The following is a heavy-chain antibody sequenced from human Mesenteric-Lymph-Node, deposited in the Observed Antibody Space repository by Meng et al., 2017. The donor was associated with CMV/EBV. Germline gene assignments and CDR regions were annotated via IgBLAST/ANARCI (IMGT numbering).Heavy chain of an antibody. CDR2: SNHSGST. V-gene: IGHV4-34*01. J-gene: IGHJ6*02. CDR1: GGSFSGSY. D-gene: IGHD3-3*01. CDR3: ARGLNYDFWSGYAGYYYGMDV. Sequence: GSLRLSCAVYGGSFSGSYWSWIRQPPGKGLEWSGESNHSGSTNYNPSLKSRVTISVDTSKNQFSLKLSSVTAADTAVYYCARGLNYDFWSGYAGYYYGMDVWGQGTTVTVSS.